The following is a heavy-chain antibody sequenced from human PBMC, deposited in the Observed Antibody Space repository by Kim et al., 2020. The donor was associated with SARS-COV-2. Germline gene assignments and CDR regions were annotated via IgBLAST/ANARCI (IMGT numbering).Heavy chain of an antibody. D-gene: IGHD3-22*01. J-gene: IGHJ4*02. Sequence: YADSVKCRFTISRDNAKNSLYLQMNSLRAEDTAVYYCARESRSGYYYFDYWGQGTLVTVSS. V-gene: IGHV3-48*03. CDR3: ARESRSGYYYFDY.